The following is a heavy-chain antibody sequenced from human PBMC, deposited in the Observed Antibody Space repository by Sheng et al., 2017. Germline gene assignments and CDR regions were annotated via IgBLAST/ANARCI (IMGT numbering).Heavy chain of an antibody. J-gene: IGHJ6*03. Sequence: QVQLQESGPGLVKPSQTLSLTYTVSGGSISSGSYYWSWIRQPAGKGLEWIGRIYTSGSTNYNPSLKSRVTISVDTSKNQFSLKLSSVTAADTAVYYCAREGVVPAAIYYYYMDVWGQGTTVTVSS. CDR3: AREGVVPAAIYYYYMDV. V-gene: IGHV4-61*02. D-gene: IGHD2-2*01. CDR1: GGSISSGSYY. CDR2: IYTSGST.